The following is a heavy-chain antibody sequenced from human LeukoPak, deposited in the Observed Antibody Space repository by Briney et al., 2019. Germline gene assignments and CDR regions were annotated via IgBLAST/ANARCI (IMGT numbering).Heavy chain of an antibody. V-gene: IGHV4-34*01. J-gene: IGHJ4*02. CDR3: ARERSWVMKKANYFDY. CDR1: GGSFSGYY. Sequence: PSETLSLTCAVYGGSFSGYYWSGIRQPPGKGLEWIGEINHSGSTNYNPSLKSRVTISVDTSKNQFSLTLRSVTAADTAVYSCARERSWVMKKANYFDYWGQGTLVTVSS. D-gene: IGHD3-16*01. CDR2: INHSGST.